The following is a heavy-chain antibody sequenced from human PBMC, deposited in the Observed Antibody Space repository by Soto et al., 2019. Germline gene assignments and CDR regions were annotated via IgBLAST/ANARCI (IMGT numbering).Heavy chain of an antibody. D-gene: IGHD3-22*01. CDR1: GFTFSSYA. J-gene: IGHJ6*02. CDR2: ISGSGGST. Sequence: GGSLRLACAASGFTFSSYAMSWVRQAPGKGLERVSAISGSGGSTYYADSVKGRFTISRDNSKNTLYLQMNSLRAEDTAVYYCAKDRIDYYDSSGYYGSYYYYGMDVWGQGTTVTVSS. V-gene: IGHV3-23*01. CDR3: AKDRIDYYDSSGYYGSYYYYGMDV.